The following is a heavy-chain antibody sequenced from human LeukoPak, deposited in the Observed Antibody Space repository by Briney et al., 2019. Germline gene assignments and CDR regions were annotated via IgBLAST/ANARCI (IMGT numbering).Heavy chain of an antibody. V-gene: IGHV1-2*02. CDR2: INPNSGGT. Sequence: ASVKVSCKASGYTFTGYYMHWVRPAPGQGLEWMGWINPNSGGTNYAQKFQGRVTMTRDTSISTAYMELSRLRSDDTAVYYCARADYCSSTSCYTRPYYYGMDVWGQGTTVTVSS. CDR3: ARADYCSSTSCYTRPYYYGMDV. D-gene: IGHD2-2*02. CDR1: GYTFTGYY. J-gene: IGHJ6*02.